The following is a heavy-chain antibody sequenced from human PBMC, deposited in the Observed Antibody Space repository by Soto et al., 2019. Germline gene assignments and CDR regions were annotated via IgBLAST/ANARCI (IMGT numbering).Heavy chain of an antibody. V-gene: IGHV3-7*04. Sequence: HPGGSLRLSCAASGFTFNNHWMNWVRQAPGKGLEWVTNLSQDGNDKRYVDSVKGRFTISRDNAENSLYLQMNSLRAEDTAVYYCARGHITAAGIFDYWGLGTLVTVSS. D-gene: IGHD6-13*01. CDR1: GFTFNNHW. CDR2: LSQDGNDK. CDR3: ARGHITAAGIFDY. J-gene: IGHJ4*01.